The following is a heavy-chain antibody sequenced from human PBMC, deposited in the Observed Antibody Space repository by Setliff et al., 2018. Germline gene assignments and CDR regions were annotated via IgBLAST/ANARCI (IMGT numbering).Heavy chain of an antibody. D-gene: IGHD3-22*01. CDR2: IDQSGIT. Sequence: LSLTCAVYGGSFSGYYWSWIRQPPGKGPEWIGEIDQSGITNYNPSLKSRVTISIDTSKNQFSLRLSSVTATDTAVYYCARGRRITMIVVPPGVFDIWGQGTMVT. CDR3: ARGRRITMIVVPPGVFDI. J-gene: IGHJ3*02. CDR1: GGSFSGYY. V-gene: IGHV4-34*01.